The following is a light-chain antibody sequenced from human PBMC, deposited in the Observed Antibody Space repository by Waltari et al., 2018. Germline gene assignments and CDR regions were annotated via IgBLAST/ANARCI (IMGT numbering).Light chain of an antibody. CDR1: SNDIGGYDY. J-gene: IGLJ3*02. CDR3: CSYTTINTWV. V-gene: IGLV2-14*03. Sequence: QSALTPPASVSGSPGQSITISCPGSSNDIGGYDYVSWYQQYPGKAPKLILYDVNDRPSGVSGRFSGSKSANTASLAISGLQAEDEAYYFCCSYTTINTWVFGGGTYLTVL. CDR2: DVN.